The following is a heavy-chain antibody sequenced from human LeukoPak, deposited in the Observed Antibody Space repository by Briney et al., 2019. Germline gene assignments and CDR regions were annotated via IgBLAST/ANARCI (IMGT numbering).Heavy chain of an antibody. CDR1: GFTFSKNA. D-gene: IGHD3-10*01. J-gene: IGHJ4*02. V-gene: IGHV3-23*01. Sequence: GGSLRLSCAASGFTFSKNAMRWVRQTPGKGLEWVSAISDSGLSTYYADSVKGRFTISRDNSKSTLYLQMNSLRAEDTAVYYCAKVPEFFGDYLDYWGQGTLVTVSS. CDR2: ISDSGLST. CDR3: AKVPEFFGDYLDY.